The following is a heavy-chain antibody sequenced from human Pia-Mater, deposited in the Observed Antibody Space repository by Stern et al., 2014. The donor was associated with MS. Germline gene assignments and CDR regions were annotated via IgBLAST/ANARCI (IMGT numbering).Heavy chain of an antibody. CDR2: ISSTGSTI. J-gene: IGHJ4*02. V-gene: IGHV3-11*01. CDR3: ARRSGFPPYFDY. Sequence: QVQLVESGGGLVKPGGSLRLSCAASGFTFSDNDMSWGRQAPGKGLECVSYISSTGSTIYYADSVKGRFTISRDNAKNSLYLQMNSLRAEDTAVYYCARRSGFPPYFDYWGQGSLVTVSS. D-gene: IGHD3-10*01. CDR1: GFTFSDND.